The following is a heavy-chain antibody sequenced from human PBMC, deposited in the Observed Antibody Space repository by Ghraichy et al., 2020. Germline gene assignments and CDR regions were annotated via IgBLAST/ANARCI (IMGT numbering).Heavy chain of an antibody. J-gene: IGHJ5*02. V-gene: IGHV4-34*01. CDR2: INHSGST. Sequence: SETLSLTCAVYGGSFSGYYWSWIRQPPGKGLEWIGEINHSGSTNYNPSLKSRVTISVDTSKNQFSLKLSSVTAADTAVYYCARGVIAVAGTWGQGTLVTVSS. D-gene: IGHD6-19*01. CDR3: ARGVIAVAGT. CDR1: GGSFSGYY.